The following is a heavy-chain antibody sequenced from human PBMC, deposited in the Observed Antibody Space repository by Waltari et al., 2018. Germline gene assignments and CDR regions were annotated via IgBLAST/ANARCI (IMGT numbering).Heavy chain of an antibody. CDR1: GFTFSSYA. CDR2: ISGSGGST. J-gene: IGHJ4*02. Sequence: EVQLLESGGGLVQPGGSLRLSCAASGFTFSSYAMRWVRQAPGKGLEWVSAISGSGGSTYDADSVKGRFTISRDNSKNTLYLQMNSLRAEDTAVYYCAKAGNCGGDCYRDYWGQGTLVTVSS. CDR3: AKAGNCGGDCYRDY. D-gene: IGHD2-21*01. V-gene: IGHV3-23*01.